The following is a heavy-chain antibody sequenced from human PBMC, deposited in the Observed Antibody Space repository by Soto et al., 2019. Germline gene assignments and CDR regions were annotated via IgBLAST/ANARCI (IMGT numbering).Heavy chain of an antibody. Sequence: QLQLQESGSGLVKPSQTLSLTCAVSGGSINSGGYSWSWVRQPPGKGLEWIGYIYHSGSTYYNPSLKSRVTISVDRAKNQFYLRLSSVTAADTAVYYCVRVPDYWGQGTLVTVSS. V-gene: IGHV4-30-2*01. J-gene: IGHJ4*02. CDR2: IYHSGST. CDR3: VRVPDY. CDR1: GGSINSGGYS.